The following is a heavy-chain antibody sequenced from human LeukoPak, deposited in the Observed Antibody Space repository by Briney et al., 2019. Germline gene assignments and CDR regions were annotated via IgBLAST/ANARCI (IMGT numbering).Heavy chain of an antibody. CDR1: GYTFTSYG. CDR2: ISAYNGKT. J-gene: IGHJ6*02. CDR3: ARESSHYYYYGMDV. V-gene: IGHV1-18*01. Sequence: ASVKVSFKASGYTFTSYGISWVRHAPGQGLERMGWISAYNGKTNYAQKLQGRVTMTTDTSTSTAYMELRSLRSDDTAVYYCARESSHYYYYGMDVWGQGTTVTVSS.